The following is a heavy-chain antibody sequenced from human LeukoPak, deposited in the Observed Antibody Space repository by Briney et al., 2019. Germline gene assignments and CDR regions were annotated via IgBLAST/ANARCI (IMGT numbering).Heavy chain of an antibody. D-gene: IGHD6-13*01. CDR1: GGSINSGLYY. CDR3: ARREYSSSWGFDP. V-gene: IGHV4-39*07. Sequence: SETLSLTCTVSGGSINSGLYYWGWIRQPPGKGLEWIGEINHSGSTNYNPSLKSRVTISVDTSKNQFSLKLSSVTAADTAVYYCARREYSSSWGFDPWGQGTLVTVSS. CDR2: INHSGST. J-gene: IGHJ5*02.